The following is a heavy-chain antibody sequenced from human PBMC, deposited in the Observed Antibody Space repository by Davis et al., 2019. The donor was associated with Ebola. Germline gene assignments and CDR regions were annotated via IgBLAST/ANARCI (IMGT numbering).Heavy chain of an antibody. CDR1: GFTFSSYW. J-gene: IGHJ6*02. D-gene: IGHD1-26*01. Sequence: PGGSLRLSCAASGFTFSSYWMHWVRQAPGKGLVWVSRINSDGSSTSYADSVKGRFTISRDNAKNTLYLQMNSLRAEDTAVYYCARRSYDYYYYGMDVWGQGTTVTVSS. CDR2: INSDGSST. V-gene: IGHV3-74*01. CDR3: ARRSYDYYYYGMDV.